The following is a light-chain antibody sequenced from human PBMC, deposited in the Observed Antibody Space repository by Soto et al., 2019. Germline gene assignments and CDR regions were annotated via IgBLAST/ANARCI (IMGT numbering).Light chain of an antibody. Sequence: AIRVTQSPSSFSASTGDRVTITCRASQGISSYLAWYQQKPGKAPKLLIYAASTLQSGVPSRFSASGSGTDFTLTISCLQSEDFATYYCQQYYSYPPGTFGQGTKLEIK. CDR2: AAS. J-gene: IGKJ2*01. CDR3: QQYYSYPPGT. V-gene: IGKV1-8*01. CDR1: QGISSY.